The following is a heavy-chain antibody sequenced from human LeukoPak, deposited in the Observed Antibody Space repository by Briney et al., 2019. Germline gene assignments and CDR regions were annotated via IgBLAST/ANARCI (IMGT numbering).Heavy chain of an antibody. D-gene: IGHD2-2*01. V-gene: IGHV1-2*02. CDR2: INPNSGGT. CDR3: ARDADIVVVPAVINWFDP. CDR1: GYTFTGYY. J-gene: IGHJ5*02. Sequence: ASVKVSCKASGYTFTGYYMHWVRQAPGQGLEWMGWINPNSGGTNYAQKFQGRVTMTRDTSISTAYMELSRLRSDDTAVYYCARDADIVVVPAVINWFDPWGQGTLVTVSS.